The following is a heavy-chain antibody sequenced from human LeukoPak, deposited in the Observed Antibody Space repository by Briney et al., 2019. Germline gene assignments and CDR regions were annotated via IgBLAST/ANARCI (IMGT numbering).Heavy chain of an antibody. CDR1: GFTFDDYG. D-gene: IGHD3-9*01. CDR2: INWNGGST. CDR3: ARGYYDILTGYYEDYYYMDV. Sequence: GGSLRLSCAASGFTFDDYGMSWIRQAPGKGLEWVSGINWNGGSTGYADSVKGRLTISRDNAKNSLYLQMNSLRAEDTALYYCARGYYDILTGYYEDYYYMDVWGKGTTVTVSS. J-gene: IGHJ6*03. V-gene: IGHV3-20*04.